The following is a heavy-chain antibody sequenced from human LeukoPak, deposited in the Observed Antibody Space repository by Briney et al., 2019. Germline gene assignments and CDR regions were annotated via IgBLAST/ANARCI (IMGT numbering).Heavy chain of an antibody. CDR3: ARGGGEGDMMEYCFDP. CDR1: GYTFTSYD. V-gene: IGHV1-8*01. J-gene: IGHJ5*02. Sequence: EASVKVSCKASGYTFTSYDINWVRQATGQGLEWMGWMNPNSGNTGYAQKFQGRVTMTRTTSISTAYMELSSLRSEDTAVYYCARGGGEGDMMEYCFDPWGQGTLVTASS. D-gene: IGHD3-16*01. CDR2: MNPNSGNT.